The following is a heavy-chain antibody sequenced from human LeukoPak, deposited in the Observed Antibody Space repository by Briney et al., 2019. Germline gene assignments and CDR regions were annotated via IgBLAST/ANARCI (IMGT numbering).Heavy chain of an antibody. CDR3: ARRGGIHLEYFDY. CDR1: GFTFSTYS. CDR2: ISGSSSAM. D-gene: IGHD3-3*01. Sequence: QPGGSLRLSCAASGFTFSTYSMNWVRQAPGKGLEWVSYISGSSSAMLYADSVKGRFTISRDNAKNSLYLQMNSLRDEDTAVYYCARRGGIHLEYFDYWGQGTLVTVSS. V-gene: IGHV3-48*02. J-gene: IGHJ4*02.